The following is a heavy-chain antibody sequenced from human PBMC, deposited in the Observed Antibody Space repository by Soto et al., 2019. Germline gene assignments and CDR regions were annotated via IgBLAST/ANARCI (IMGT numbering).Heavy chain of an antibody. D-gene: IGHD3-3*02. J-gene: IGHJ6*01. CDR3: GKVTISIFGGGGVQLFLQDG. Sequence: LETLSLTCTVSGGSISSYYWSWIRQPPGKGLEWIGYIYYSGSTNYNPSLKSRVTISVDTSKNQFSLKLSPVTAADTAVYYCGKVTISIFGGGGVQLFLQDGLGKGT. CDR1: GGSISSYY. V-gene: IGHV4-59*01. CDR2: IYYSGST.